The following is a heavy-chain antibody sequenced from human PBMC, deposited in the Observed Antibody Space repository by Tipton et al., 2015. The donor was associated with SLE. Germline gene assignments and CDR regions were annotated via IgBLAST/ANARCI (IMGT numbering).Heavy chain of an antibody. Sequence: TLSLTCSVSGGSISSHYWSWIRQPPGRGLEWIGYMYYNGYTNYNPSLKSRVTISVDTSQNQFSLKLSSVTATDTAMYYCARDSNIAAASYFDLWGRGTLVTVSS. V-gene: IGHV4-59*11. CDR3: ARDSNIAAASYFDL. J-gene: IGHJ2*01. D-gene: IGHD6-13*01. CDR2: MYYNGYT. CDR1: GGSISSHY.